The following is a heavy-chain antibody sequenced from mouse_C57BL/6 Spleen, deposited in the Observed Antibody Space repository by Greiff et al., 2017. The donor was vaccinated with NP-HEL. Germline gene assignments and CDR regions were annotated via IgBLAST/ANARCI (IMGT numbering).Heavy chain of an antibody. Sequence: EVKLVESGGGLVQPGGSLKLSCAASGFTFSDYGMAWVRQAPRKGPEWVAFISNLAYSIYYADTVTGRFTISRENAKNTLYLEMSSLRSEDTAMYYCARHDYYGSSYWYFDVWGTGTTVTVSS. CDR2: ISNLAYSI. CDR1: GFTFSDYG. D-gene: IGHD1-1*01. CDR3: ARHDYYGSSYWYFDV. V-gene: IGHV5-15*01. J-gene: IGHJ1*03.